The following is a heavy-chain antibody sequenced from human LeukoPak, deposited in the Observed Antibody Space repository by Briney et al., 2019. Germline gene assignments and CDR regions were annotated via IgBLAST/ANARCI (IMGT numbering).Heavy chain of an antibody. Sequence: ASVKVSCKASGYTFTSYAMHWVRQAPGQRLEWMGWINAGNGNTNYSQKFQGRVTITRDTSASTAYMELSSLRSEDTAVYYCARGWDYDSSGYEFDYWGQGTLVTVSS. CDR3: ARGWDYDSSGYEFDY. D-gene: IGHD3-22*01. CDR2: INAGNGNT. CDR1: GYTFTSYA. J-gene: IGHJ4*02. V-gene: IGHV1-3*01.